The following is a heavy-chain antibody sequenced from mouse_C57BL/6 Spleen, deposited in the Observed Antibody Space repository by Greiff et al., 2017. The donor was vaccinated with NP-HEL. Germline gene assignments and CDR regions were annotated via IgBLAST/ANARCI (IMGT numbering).Heavy chain of an antibody. CDR3: ATSMITDYYAMDY. CDR1: GFTFSDYY. Sequence: EVHLVESGGGLVQPGGSLKLSCAASGFTFSDYYMYWVRQTPEKRLEWVAYISNGGGSTYYPDTVKGRFTISRDNAKNTLYLQMSRLKSEDTAMYYCATSMITDYYAMDYWGQGTSVTVSS. V-gene: IGHV5-12*01. CDR2: ISNGGGST. J-gene: IGHJ4*01. D-gene: IGHD2-4*01.